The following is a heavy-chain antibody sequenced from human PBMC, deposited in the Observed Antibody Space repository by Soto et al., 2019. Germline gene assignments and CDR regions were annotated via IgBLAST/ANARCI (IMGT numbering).Heavy chain of an antibody. J-gene: IGHJ3*02. Sequence: PGGSLRLSCAASGFTFSSYGMHWVRQAPGKGLEWVAVIWYDGSNKYYADSVKGRFTISRDNSKNTLYLQMNSLRAEDTAVYYCARGATMNAYAAFDIWGQGTMVTVSS. CDR2: IWYDGSNK. CDR3: ARGATMNAYAAFDI. CDR1: GFTFSSYG. V-gene: IGHV3-33*01. D-gene: IGHD3-22*01.